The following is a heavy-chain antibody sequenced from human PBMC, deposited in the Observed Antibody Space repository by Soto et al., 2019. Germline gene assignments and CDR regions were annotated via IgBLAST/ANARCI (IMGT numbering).Heavy chain of an antibody. D-gene: IGHD4-4*01. CDR2: IIPIFGTA. CDR1: GGTFSSYA. V-gene: IGHV1-69*01. J-gene: IGHJ1*01. Sequence: QVQLVQSGAEVKKPGSSVKVSCKASGGTFSSYAISWVRQSPGQGLEWMGGIIPIFGTANYAQKFQGRVTITADESTSTAYMELSSLRSEDTAVYYCASAGEMATITTEYFQHWGQGTLVTVSS. CDR3: ASAGEMATITTEYFQH.